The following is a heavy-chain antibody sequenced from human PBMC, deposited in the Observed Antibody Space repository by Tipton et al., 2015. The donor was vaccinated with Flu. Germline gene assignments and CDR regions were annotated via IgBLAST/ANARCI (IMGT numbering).Heavy chain of an antibody. V-gene: IGHV3-48*03. CDR3: ARDTTVAGPPSVDY. CDR1: GFSFKAYE. Sequence: SGFSFKAYEMIWVRQVPGKGLEWLSYISSSASTIHYADSVKGRFTISRDNAKNSVFLQMNSLRVEDTGVYYCARDTTVAGPPSVDYWGQGTLVTVSS. J-gene: IGHJ4*02. CDR2: ISSSASTI. D-gene: IGHD6-19*01.